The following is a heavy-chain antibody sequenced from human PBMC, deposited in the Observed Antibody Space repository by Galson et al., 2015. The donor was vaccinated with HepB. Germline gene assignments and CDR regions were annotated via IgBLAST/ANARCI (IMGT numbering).Heavy chain of an antibody. V-gene: IGHV3-30*02. Sequence: SLRLSCAASGFTFSSYGMHWVRQAPGKGLEWVAFIRYDGSNKYYADSVKGRFTISRDNSKNTLYLQMNSLRAEDTAVYYCAKTMVRGVIISNWFDPWGQGILVTVSS. CDR1: GFTFSSYG. D-gene: IGHD3-10*01. CDR3: AKTMVRGVIISNWFDP. J-gene: IGHJ5*02. CDR2: IRYDGSNK.